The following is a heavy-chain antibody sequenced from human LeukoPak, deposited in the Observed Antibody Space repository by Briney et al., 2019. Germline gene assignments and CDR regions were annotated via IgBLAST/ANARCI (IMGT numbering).Heavy chain of an antibody. CDR3: ARETTVVTPHWYFDL. J-gene: IGHJ2*01. CDR2: IYYSGST. CDR1: GGSISSGDYY. V-gene: IGHV4-31*03. D-gene: IGHD4-23*01. Sequence: SETLSLTCTVSGGSISSGDYYWSWIRQHPGKGLEWIGYIYYSGSTYYNPSLKSRVTISVDTSKNQFSLKLSSVTAADTAVYYCARETTVVTPHWYFDLWGRGTLVTVSS.